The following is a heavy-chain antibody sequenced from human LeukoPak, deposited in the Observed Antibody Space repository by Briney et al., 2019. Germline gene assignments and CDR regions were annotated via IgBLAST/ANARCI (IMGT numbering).Heavy chain of an antibody. CDR3: ARPPYCSSTSCYSDLFDY. CDR2: INPSGGST. V-gene: IGHV1-46*03. D-gene: IGHD2-2*02. J-gene: IGHJ4*02. CDR1: GYTFTSYY. Sequence: GASVKVSCKASGYTFTSYYMHWVRQAPGQGLEWMGIINPSGGSTSYAQKFQGRVTMTRDTSTSTVYMELSSPRSEDTAVYYCARPPYCSSTSCYSDLFDYWGQGTLVTVSS.